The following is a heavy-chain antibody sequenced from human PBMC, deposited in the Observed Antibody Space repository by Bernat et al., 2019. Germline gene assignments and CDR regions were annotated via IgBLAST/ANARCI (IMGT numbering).Heavy chain of an antibody. CDR2: ISYDGSNK. CDR1: GFTFSSYG. Sequence: VQLVESGGGLVKPGGSLRLSCAASGFTFSSYGMHWVRQAPGKGLEWVAVISYDGSNKYYADSVKGRFTISRDNSKNTLYLQMNSLRAEDTAVYYCARGGPRLRYFDWLIDYWGQGTLVTVSS. CDR3: ARGGPRLRYFDWLIDY. V-gene: IGHV3-30*03. J-gene: IGHJ4*02. D-gene: IGHD3-9*01.